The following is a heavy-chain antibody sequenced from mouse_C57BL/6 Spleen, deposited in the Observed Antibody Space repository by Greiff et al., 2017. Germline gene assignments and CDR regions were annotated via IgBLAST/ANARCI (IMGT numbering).Heavy chain of an antibody. CDR3: TRDRTTVVEDAMDY. V-gene: IGHV5-9-1*02. CDR2: ISSGGDYI. CDR1: GFTFSSYA. Sequence: EVKLVESGEGLVKPGGSLKLSCAASGFTFSSYAMSWVRQTPEKRLEWVAYISSGGDYIYYADTVKGRFTISRDNARNTLYLQMSSLKSEDTAMYYCTRDRTTVVEDAMDYWGRGTSVTVSS. J-gene: IGHJ4*01. D-gene: IGHD1-1*01.